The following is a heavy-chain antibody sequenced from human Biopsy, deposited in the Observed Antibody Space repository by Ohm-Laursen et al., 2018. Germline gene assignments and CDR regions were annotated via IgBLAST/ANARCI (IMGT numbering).Heavy chain of an antibody. J-gene: IGHJ6*02. CDR3: ARGNSENNYYFAMDV. Sequence: SLRLSCAASGFTFSIYAIHWVRQASGQGLEHVAAINSNGGTTYYVNSVKGRFTISRDNSKNTVSLQMGSLRSEDMAVYYCARGNSENNYYFAMDVWGQGTTVTVSS. V-gene: IGHV3-64*01. CDR1: GFTFSIYA. CDR2: INSNGGTT. D-gene: IGHD1-26*01.